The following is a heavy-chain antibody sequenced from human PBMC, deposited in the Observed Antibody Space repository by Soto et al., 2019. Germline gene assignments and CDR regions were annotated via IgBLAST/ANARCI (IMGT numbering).Heavy chain of an antibody. D-gene: IGHD1-26*01. V-gene: IGHV3-30*18. Sequence: LKISWAASGFTFSDYAMHWVRQAPGNGLEWVATVSDGGTKKYYADSAESRFTTSRDNSKNSLYLQMISLRPEDAAVYYCAKDYFSPQAYYGMNVWGQGTTVTVSS. J-gene: IGHJ6*02. CDR1: GFTFSDYA. CDR3: AKDYFSPQAYYGMNV. CDR2: VSDGGTKK.